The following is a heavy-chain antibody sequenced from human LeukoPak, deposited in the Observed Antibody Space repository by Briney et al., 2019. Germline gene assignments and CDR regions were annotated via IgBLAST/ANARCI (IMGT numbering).Heavy chain of an antibody. CDR1: GGTFSSYA. J-gene: IGHJ3*02. V-gene: IGHV1-69*01. Sequence: GASVKVSCKASGGTFSSYAISWVRQAPGQGLEWMGGIIPIFGTANYAQKFQGRVTITADESTSTAYMELSSLRSEDTAVYYCARDYSSSSDENAFDIWGQGTMVTVSS. CDR3: ARDYSSSSDENAFDI. CDR2: IIPIFGTA. D-gene: IGHD6-6*01.